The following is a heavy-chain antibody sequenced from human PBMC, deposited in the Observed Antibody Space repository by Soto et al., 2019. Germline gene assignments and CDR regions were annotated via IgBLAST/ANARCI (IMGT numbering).Heavy chain of an antibody. V-gene: IGHV4-59*01. Sequence: PSETLSLTCTVSGGSISCYYWSWIRQPPGKGLEWIGYIYYSGSTNYNPSLKSRVTISVDTSKNQFSLKLSSVTAADTAVYYCARTPDGYNIRFDYWGQGTLVTVSS. D-gene: IGHD5-12*01. CDR2: IYYSGST. CDR1: GGSISCYY. CDR3: ARTPDGYNIRFDY. J-gene: IGHJ4*02.